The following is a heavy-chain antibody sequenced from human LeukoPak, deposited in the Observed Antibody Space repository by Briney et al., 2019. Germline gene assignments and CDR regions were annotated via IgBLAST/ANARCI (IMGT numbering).Heavy chain of an antibody. J-gene: IGHJ4*02. CDR3: ARCSDYDSSGYYRGYFDY. D-gene: IGHD3-22*01. CDR1: GGTFSSYA. CDR2: IIPIFGTA. Sequence: SSVKVSCKASGGTFSSYAISWVRQAPGQGLEWMGRIIPIFGTANYAQKFQGRVTITTDESTSTAYMELSSLRSEDTAVYYCARCSDYDSSGYYRGYFDYWGQGTLVTVSS. V-gene: IGHV1-69*05.